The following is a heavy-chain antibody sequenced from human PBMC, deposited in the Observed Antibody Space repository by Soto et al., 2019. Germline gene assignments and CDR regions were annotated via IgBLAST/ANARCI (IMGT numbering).Heavy chain of an antibody. V-gene: IGHV6-1*01. D-gene: IGHD2-2*02. CDR1: GDRVSSNSAA. J-gene: IGHJ4*02. CDR2: TYYRSKWYN. CDR3: ARVPYCSSPSCYKYFDY. Sequence: KQSQTLSLTCAISGDRVSSNSAAWTWIRQSPSRGLEWLGRTYYRSKWYNDYAVSVKSRITINPDTSKNQFSLQLNSVTPEDTAVYYCARVPYCSSPSCYKYFDYWGQGTLVTVSS.